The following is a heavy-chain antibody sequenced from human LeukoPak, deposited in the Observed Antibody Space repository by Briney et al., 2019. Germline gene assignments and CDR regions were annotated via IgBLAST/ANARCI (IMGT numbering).Heavy chain of an antibody. CDR3: AHSSGIAVAGTFDY. V-gene: IGHV3-23*01. CDR2: ISGSGGST. J-gene: IGHJ4*02. CDR1: GFTFSGYS. D-gene: IGHD6-19*01. Sequence: GGSLRLSCAASGFTFSGYSMNWVRQAPGKGLEWVSAISGSGGSTYYADSVKGRFTISRDNSKNTLYLQMNSLRAEDTAVYYCAHSSGIAVAGTFDYWGQGTLVTVSS.